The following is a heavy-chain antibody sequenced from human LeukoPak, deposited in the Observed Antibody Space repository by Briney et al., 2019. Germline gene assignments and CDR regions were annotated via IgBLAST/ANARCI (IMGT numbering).Heavy chain of an antibody. CDR2: IWYDGSNK. CDR3: AKGRYGYFDY. Sequence: PGGSLRLSXAASGFTLSSYGMHWVRQAPGKGLEWVAVIWYDGSNKYYADSVKGRFTISRDNSKNTLYLQMNSLRAEDTAVYYCAKGRYGYFDYWGQGTLVTVSS. V-gene: IGHV3-33*06. J-gene: IGHJ4*02. D-gene: IGHD3-9*01. CDR1: GFTLSSYG.